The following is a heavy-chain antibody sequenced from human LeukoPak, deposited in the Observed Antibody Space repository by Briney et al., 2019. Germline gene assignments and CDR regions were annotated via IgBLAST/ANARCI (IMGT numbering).Heavy chain of an antibody. J-gene: IGHJ4*02. D-gene: IGHD3-22*01. CDR1: GFTFSSYA. CDR2: IKQDGSEK. CDR3: ASADYYDSSL. V-gene: IGHV3-7*01. Sequence: GGSLRLSCAASGFTFSSYAMSWVRQAPGKGLEWVANIKQDGSEKYYVDSVKGRFTISRDNAKNSLYLQMNSLRAEDTAVYYCASADYYDSSLWGQGTLVTVSS.